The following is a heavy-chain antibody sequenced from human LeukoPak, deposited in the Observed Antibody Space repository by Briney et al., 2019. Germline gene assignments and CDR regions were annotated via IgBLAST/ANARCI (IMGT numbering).Heavy chain of an antibody. Sequence: SETLSLTCTVSGGSISSSSYYWDWIRQSPGKGLEWIGSIYYDGSTYYNPSLKSRVTISVDTSKDQFSLKLNSVTAADTAVYYCARDLGRSPVQLNWFDPWGQGTLVTVSS. J-gene: IGHJ5*02. D-gene: IGHD1-1*01. V-gene: IGHV4-39*02. CDR3: ARDLGRSPVQLNWFDP. CDR1: GGSISSSSYY. CDR2: IYYDGST.